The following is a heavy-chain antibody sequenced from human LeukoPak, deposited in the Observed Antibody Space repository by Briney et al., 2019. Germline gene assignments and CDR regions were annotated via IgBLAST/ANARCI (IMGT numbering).Heavy chain of an antibody. Sequence: SQTLSLTCTVSGGSISSGGYYWSWIRQHPGKGLEWIGYIYYSGSTYYNPSLKSRVTISVDTSKNQFSLKLSSVTAADTAVYYCARYPYCSSTSCYNPAFDIWGQGTMVTVSS. CDR2: IYYSGST. J-gene: IGHJ3*02. CDR3: ARYPYCSSTSCYNPAFDI. V-gene: IGHV4-31*03. D-gene: IGHD2-2*02. CDR1: GGSISSGGYY.